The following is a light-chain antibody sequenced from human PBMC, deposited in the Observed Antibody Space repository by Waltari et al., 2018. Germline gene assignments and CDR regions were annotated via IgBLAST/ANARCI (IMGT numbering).Light chain of an antibody. Sequence: VLTQSPATLSLSPADRVTLPCSTSQTVSSGLAWYQQKPGQAPRLVISDTSKRASGTPARFSGSGSGTDFTLTISSLEPEDFVVYYCQHRSYWPPMYTFGQGTKLQI. J-gene: IGKJ2*01. V-gene: IGKV3-11*01. CDR3: QHRSYWPPMYT. CDR1: QTVSSG. CDR2: DTS.